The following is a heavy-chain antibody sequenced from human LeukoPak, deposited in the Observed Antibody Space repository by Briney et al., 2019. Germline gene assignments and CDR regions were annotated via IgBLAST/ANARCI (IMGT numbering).Heavy chain of an antibody. CDR1: GGSISSGSYY. CDR3: ARVLSRQYFVGGPFAY. V-gene: IGHV4-61*02. CDR2: IYTSGST. Sequence: SETLSLTCTVSGGSISSGSYYWSWIRQPAGKGLEWIGRIYTSGSTNYNPTLKSRVTISVDTSKNQFSLKLSSVTAADTAVYYCARVLSRQYFVGGPFAYWGQGTLVTVSS. D-gene: IGHD3-9*01. J-gene: IGHJ4*02.